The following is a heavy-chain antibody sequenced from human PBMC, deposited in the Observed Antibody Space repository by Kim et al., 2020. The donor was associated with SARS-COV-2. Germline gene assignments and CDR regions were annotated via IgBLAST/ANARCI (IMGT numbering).Heavy chain of an antibody. V-gene: IGHV4-34*01. D-gene: IGHD2-15*01. J-gene: IGHJ4*02. CDR2: INHSGST. Sequence: SETLSLTCAVYGGSFSGYYWSWIRQPPGKGLEWIGEINHSGSTNYNPSLKSRVTISVDTSKNQFSLKLSSVTAADTAVYYCARVVVVVAATGFDYWGQGTLVTVSS. CDR1: GGSFSGYY. CDR3: ARVVVVVAATGFDY.